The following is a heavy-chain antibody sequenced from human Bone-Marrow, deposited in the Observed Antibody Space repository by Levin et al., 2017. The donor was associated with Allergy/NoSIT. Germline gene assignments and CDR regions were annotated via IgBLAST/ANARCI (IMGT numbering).Heavy chain of an antibody. D-gene: IGHD3-9*01. Sequence: SGGSLRLSCAASGFTFNNYAMSWVRQAPGEGLEWVSSISDSGVGTYYADSVKGRFTISRDNSKNTLYLQLNSLRAEDTAIFYCAKDFGATPGYWFDSWGQGTLVTVSS. CDR2: ISDSGVGT. J-gene: IGHJ5*01. CDR1: GFTFNNYA. CDR3: AKDFGATPGYWFDS. V-gene: IGHV3-23*01.